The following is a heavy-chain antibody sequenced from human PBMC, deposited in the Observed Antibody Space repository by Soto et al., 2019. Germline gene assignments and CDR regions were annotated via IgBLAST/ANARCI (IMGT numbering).Heavy chain of an antibody. CDR1: GFTFSSYG. J-gene: IGHJ6*02. D-gene: IGHD6-13*01. V-gene: IGHV3-30*18. Sequence: GGSLRLSCAASGFTFSSYGMHWVRQAPGKGLEWVAVISYDGSNKYYADSVKGRFTISRDNSKNTLYLQMNSLRAEDTAVYYCAKDRYSSSWRYYYYYNGMDVWGQGTTATVSS. CDR3: AKDRYSSSWRYYYYYNGMDV. CDR2: ISYDGSNK.